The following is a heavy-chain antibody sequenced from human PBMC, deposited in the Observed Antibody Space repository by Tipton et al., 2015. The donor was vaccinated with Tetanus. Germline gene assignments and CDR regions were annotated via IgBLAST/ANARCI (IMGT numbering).Heavy chain of an antibody. J-gene: IGHJ4*02. CDR1: GFTFGHYP. CDR2: IAGTAGST. V-gene: IGHV3-23*01. Sequence: SLRLSCEASGFTFGHYPMAWVRQAPGKGLEGVSGIAGTAGSTYYRDSVRGRFTVSRDNVGNTLYLQMNSLRAEDTARYYCAKAKTWASLWFGDVWGPGTLVAVSS. D-gene: IGHD3-10*01. CDR3: AKAKTWASLWFGDV.